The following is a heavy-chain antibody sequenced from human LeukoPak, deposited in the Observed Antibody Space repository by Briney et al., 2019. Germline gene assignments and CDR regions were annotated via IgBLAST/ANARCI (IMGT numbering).Heavy chain of an antibody. D-gene: IGHD6-6*01. CDR3: AKTVSSSWGFFDS. CDR1: GFTFRSYG. Sequence: PGGSLRLSCAASGFTFRSYGMHWVRQAPGKGLEWMAFVRDDGSTKYYADSVKGRFTISRDNSKSTLFLQMNSLRAEATAVYFCAKTVSSSWGFFDSWGQGTLVTVSS. CDR2: VRDDGSTK. J-gene: IGHJ4*02. V-gene: IGHV3-30*02.